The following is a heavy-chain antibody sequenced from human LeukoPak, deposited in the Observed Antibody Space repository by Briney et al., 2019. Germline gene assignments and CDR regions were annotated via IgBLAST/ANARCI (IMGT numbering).Heavy chain of an antibody. CDR3: AKDGVGDSSGYYSSYFDY. V-gene: IGHV3-9*03. D-gene: IGHD3-22*01. Sequence: GGSLRLSCAASGFTFDDYAMHWVRQAPGKGLEWVSGISWNSGSIGYADSVKGRFTISRDNAKNSLYLQMNSLRAEDMALYYCAKDGVGDSSGYYSSYFDYWGQGTLVTVSS. CDR1: GFTFDDYA. CDR2: ISWNSGSI. J-gene: IGHJ4*02.